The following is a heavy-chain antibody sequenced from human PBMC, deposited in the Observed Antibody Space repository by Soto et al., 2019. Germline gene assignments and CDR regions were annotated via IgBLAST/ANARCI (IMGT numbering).Heavy chain of an antibody. CDR3: ARGPRWFGELLQPDMDV. Sequence: GGSLRLSCAASGFTFSSYDMHWVRQATGKGLEWVSAIGTAGDTYYPGSVKGRFTISRENAKNSLYLQMNSLRAEDTAVYYCARGPRWFGELLQPDMDVWGQGTTVTVSS. V-gene: IGHV3-13*01. J-gene: IGHJ6*02. CDR1: GFTFSSYD. CDR2: IGTAGDT. D-gene: IGHD3-10*01.